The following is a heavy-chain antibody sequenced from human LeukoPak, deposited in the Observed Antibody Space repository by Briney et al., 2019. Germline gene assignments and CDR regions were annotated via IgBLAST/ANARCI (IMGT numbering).Heavy chain of an antibody. CDR3: ARIQVPGGWFGEYRDFDY. D-gene: IGHD3-10*01. J-gene: IGHJ4*02. Sequence: ASVKVSCKASGYTFTSYGISWVRQAPGQGLEWMGWISAYNGNTNYAQKLQGRVTMTTDTSTSTAYMEPRSLRSDDTAVYYCARIQVPGGWFGEYRDFDYWGQGTLVTVSS. CDR2: ISAYNGNT. CDR1: GYTFTSYG. V-gene: IGHV1-18*01.